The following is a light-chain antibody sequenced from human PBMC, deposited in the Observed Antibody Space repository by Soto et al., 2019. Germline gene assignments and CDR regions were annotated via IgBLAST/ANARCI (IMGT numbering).Light chain of an antibody. Sequence: QPVLTQPPSASGTPGQRVTISCSGSSSNVGSKYVYWYQQLPGTAPKLLIYRSNQRPSGVPDRFSGSKSGTSASLAISGLRSEDEADYYCASWDDSLSGWVFGGGTQLTVL. CDR1: SSNVGSKY. V-gene: IGLV1-47*01. J-gene: IGLJ3*02. CDR2: RSN. CDR3: ASWDDSLSGWV.